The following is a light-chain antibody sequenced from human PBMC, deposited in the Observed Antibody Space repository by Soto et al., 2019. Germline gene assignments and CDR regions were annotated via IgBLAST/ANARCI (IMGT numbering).Light chain of an antibody. J-gene: IGKJ1*01. CDR1: QGISHW. CDR2: EAS. Sequence: DIQITQAPASVSASVGDRVTITCRASQGISHWLAWYQQKPGNAPQLLIYEASSLERGVPARFSGSGSGTDFTLTISSLQPEDFATYYCQQANSFPWTFGQGTKV. CDR3: QQANSFPWT. V-gene: IGKV1-12*02.